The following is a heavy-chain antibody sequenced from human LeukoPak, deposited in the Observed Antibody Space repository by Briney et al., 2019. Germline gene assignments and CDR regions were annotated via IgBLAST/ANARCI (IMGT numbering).Heavy chain of an antibody. J-gene: IGHJ6*03. CDR1: GFTFSSYD. Sequence: GGSLRLSCAASGFTFSSYDMHWVRQATGKGLEWVSAIGTAGDTYYPGSVKGRFTISRENAKNPLYLQMNSLRAGDTAVYYCARGSRDSGSFRYYYYYMDVWGKGTTVTVSS. D-gene: IGHD6-13*01. V-gene: IGHV3-13*01. CDR2: IGTAGDT. CDR3: ARGSRDSGSFRYYYYYMDV.